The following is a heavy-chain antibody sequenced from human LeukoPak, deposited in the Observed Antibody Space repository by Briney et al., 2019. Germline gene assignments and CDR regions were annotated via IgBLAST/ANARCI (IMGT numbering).Heavy chain of an antibody. CDR1: GGTISSFY. J-gene: IGHJ4*02. D-gene: IGHD1-26*01. Sequence: PETLSLTCTVSGGTISSFYWSWIRQPPGKGLEWIGYIYYSGSTNYNPSLKSRVTISLDTSKNQFSLRLSSMTAADTAVYYCARGMGSPDYWGQGTLVTVSS. CDR3: ARGMGSPDY. V-gene: IGHV4-59*01. CDR2: IYYSGST.